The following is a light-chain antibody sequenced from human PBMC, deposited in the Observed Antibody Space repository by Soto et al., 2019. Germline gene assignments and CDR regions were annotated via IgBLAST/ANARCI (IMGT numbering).Light chain of an antibody. CDR3: QQYRSWPRT. V-gene: IGKV3-15*01. Sequence: EIVLTQSPATLPVSPWESVIRYCRASQSVDISLAWYQQKPGQAPRLLIYGASTRATDMPGTFSGRGSGTEFTLTITSLRPEDFGVYYCQQYRSWPRTFGQGTKVDIK. CDR1: QSVDIS. J-gene: IGKJ1*01. CDR2: GAS.